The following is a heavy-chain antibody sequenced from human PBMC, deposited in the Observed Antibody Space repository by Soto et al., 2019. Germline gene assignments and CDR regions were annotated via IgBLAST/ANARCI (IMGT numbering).Heavy chain of an antibody. Sequence: SGGSLRLSCAASGFTFSSYAMSWVRQAPGKGLEWVSAISGSGGSTYYADSVKGRFTISRDNSKNTLYLQMNSLRAEDTAVYYCAKVPNPYCSGGSCHLDYWGQGTLVTVSS. V-gene: IGHV3-23*01. CDR1: GFTFSSYA. D-gene: IGHD2-15*01. CDR3: AKVPNPYCSGGSCHLDY. CDR2: ISGSGGST. J-gene: IGHJ4*02.